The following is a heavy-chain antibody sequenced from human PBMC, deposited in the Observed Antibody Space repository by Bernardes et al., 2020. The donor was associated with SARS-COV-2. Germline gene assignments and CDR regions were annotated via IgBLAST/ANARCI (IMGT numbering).Heavy chain of an antibody. J-gene: IGHJ4*02. CDR1: GFTFDDYG. CDR2: INWIGCST. V-gene: IGHV3-20*01. Sequence: GGSLRLSCAASGFTFDDYGMSWVRQAPGTVLEWVSGINWIGCSTGYADSVKGRFTISRDNAKNSLYLQMNSLRAEDTALYHCARDALYCSSTRCHHDYWGQGNLVTVSS. CDR3: ARDALYCSSTRCHHDY. D-gene: IGHD2-2*01.